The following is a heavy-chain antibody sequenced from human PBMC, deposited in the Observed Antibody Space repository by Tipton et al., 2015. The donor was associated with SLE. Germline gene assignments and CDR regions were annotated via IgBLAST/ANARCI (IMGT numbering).Heavy chain of an antibody. D-gene: IGHD3-3*01. CDR2: ISAYNGNT. CDR1: GYTFTSYG. CDR3: AVASGYQYHDAFDI. V-gene: IGHV1-18*01. J-gene: IGHJ3*02. Sequence: QLVQSGAEVTEPGASVKVSCKASGYTFTSYGISWVRQAPGQGLEWMGWISAYNGNTNYAQKLQGRVTMTTDTSTSTAYMELRSLRSDDTAVYYCAVASGYQYHDAFDIWGQGTMVTVSS.